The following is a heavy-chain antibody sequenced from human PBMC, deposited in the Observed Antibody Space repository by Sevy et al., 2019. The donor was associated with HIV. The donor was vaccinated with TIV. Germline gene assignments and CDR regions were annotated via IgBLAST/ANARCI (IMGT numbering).Heavy chain of an antibody. CDR2: LHYRGNS. V-gene: IGHV4-39*01. CDR1: GASISSSNSY. Sequence: SENLSLTCTISGASISSSNSYWGWIRQPPRKGLEWIGSLHYRGNSYYTPSLQSRVTISVDTSKNQFTLKLSSVTAADTALYYCARHDGINPEYFDYWSQGTLVTVSS. D-gene: IGHD3-10*01. CDR3: ARHDGINPEYFDY. J-gene: IGHJ4*02.